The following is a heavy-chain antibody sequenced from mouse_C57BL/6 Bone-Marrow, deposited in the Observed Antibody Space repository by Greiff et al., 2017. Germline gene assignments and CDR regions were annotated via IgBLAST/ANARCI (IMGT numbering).Heavy chain of an antibody. CDR3: AILLRSGAY. V-gene: IGHV1-26*01. Sequence: VQLQQSGPELVKPGASVKISCKASGYTFTDYYMNWVKQSHGKSLEWIGDINPNNGGTSYNQKFKGKATLTVDKSSSTAYMELRSLTSEDSAVYYCAILLRSGAYWGQGTLVTVSA. CDR1: GYTFTDYY. J-gene: IGHJ3*01. CDR2: INPNNGGT. D-gene: IGHD1-1*01.